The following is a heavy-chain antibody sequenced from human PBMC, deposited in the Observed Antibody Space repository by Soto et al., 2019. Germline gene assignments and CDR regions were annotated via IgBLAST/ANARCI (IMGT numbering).Heavy chain of an antibody. J-gene: IGHJ4*02. CDR3: ASTVTTSTFHY. V-gene: IGHV4-59*08. D-gene: IGHD4-17*01. CDR1: GGSISSYY. CDR2: IYYTGST. Sequence: SETLSLTCTVSGGSISSYYWSWIRQPPGKGLEWIGYIYYTGSTNYNPSLKSRVTISVDTSKNQFSLKLSSVTAADTAVYYCASTVTTSTFHYWGQGTLVTVS.